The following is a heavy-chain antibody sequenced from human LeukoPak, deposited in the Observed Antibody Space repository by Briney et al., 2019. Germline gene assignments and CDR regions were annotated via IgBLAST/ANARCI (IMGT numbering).Heavy chain of an antibody. V-gene: IGHV4-59*12. Sequence: SETLSLTCTVSGGSISSYYWSWIRHPPGKGREWIGYIYYSGSTNYNPALKSRVTISVDTSTNQSSLKLSSVTAADAAVYYCGTDAGGFDPWGQGTLITVSS. CDR2: IYYSGST. CDR1: GGSISSYY. J-gene: IGHJ5*02. CDR3: GTDAGGFDP.